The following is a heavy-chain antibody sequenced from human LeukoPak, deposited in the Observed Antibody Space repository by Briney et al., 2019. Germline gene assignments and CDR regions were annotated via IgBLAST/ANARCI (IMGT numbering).Heavy chain of an antibody. CDR3: AAGLVTPLVSGY. V-gene: IGHV3-30*02. J-gene: IGHJ4*02. CDR1: GFNFSSYG. CDR2: IRYDGSNK. Sequence: GGSLRLSCAASGFNFSSYGMHWVRQAPGKGLEWVAFIRYDGSNKYYADSVKGRFTISRDNSKNTLYLQMNSLRAEDTAVHYCAAGLVTPLVSGYWGQGTLVTVSS. D-gene: IGHD4-11*01.